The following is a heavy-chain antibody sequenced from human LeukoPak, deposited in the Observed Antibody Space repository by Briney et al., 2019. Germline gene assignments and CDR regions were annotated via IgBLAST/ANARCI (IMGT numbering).Heavy chain of an antibody. J-gene: IGHJ4*02. CDR1: GFTFSSYA. CDR2: ISGSGGST. V-gene: IGHV3-23*01. D-gene: IGHD3-16*02. CDR3: AKSIMITFGGVIVIPNYYFGY. Sequence: PGGSLRLSCAASGFTFSSYAMSWVRQAPGKGLEWVSSISGSGGSTYYADSVKGRFTIYRDNSKNTLYLKMSSLRAEDTAVYFCAKSIMITFGGVIVIPNYYFGYWGQGTLVTVSS.